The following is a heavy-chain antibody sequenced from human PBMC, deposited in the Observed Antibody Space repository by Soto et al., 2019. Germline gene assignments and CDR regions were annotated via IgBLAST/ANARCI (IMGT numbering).Heavy chain of an antibody. CDR2: IKSKTDGGTT. CDR3: ATDIPGCGVGCFSGYNGFEP. CDR1: GFTFSNAW. V-gene: IGHV3-15*07. J-gene: IGHJ5*02. Sequence: EVQLVESGGGLVKPGGSLRLSCAASGFTFSNAWMNWVRQAPGKGLEWVGRIKSKTDGGTTDYAAPVKGRLTISREDSKNMLYRQMNSLKIEDTDVYYCATDIPGCGVGCFSGYNGFEPWCQGPLVTLSS. D-gene: IGHD2-21*01.